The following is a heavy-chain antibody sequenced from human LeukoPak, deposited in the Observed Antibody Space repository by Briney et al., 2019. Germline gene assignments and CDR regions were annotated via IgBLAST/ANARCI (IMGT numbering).Heavy chain of an antibody. CDR1: GGTFSSYG. CDR3: ASGRYYYDTSGYYRGTTDY. Sequence: SVKVSCKASGGTFSSYGFSWVRKAPGQGLEWMGRIIPILGIANYAQKFQGRVTITADTSTSTAYMELSSLKSEDTAVYYCASGRYYYDTSGYYRGTTDYWGQGTLVIVSS. CDR2: IIPILGIA. J-gene: IGHJ4*02. V-gene: IGHV1-69*04. D-gene: IGHD3-22*01.